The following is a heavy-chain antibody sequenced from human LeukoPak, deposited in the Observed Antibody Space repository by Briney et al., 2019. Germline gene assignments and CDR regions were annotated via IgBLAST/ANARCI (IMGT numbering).Heavy chain of an antibody. V-gene: IGHV3-48*04. Sequence: GGSLRLSCAASGFTFSRYGMHWIRQAPGKGLEWVSYICDSGRTIYYADSVKGRFTISRDNAKNSVYLQMNNLRAEDTAVYYCARDRLGDYDHSGYYDKWGQGTLVTVSS. CDR3: ARDRLGDYDHSGYYDK. J-gene: IGHJ4*02. CDR2: ICDSGRTI. D-gene: IGHD3-22*01. CDR1: GFTFSRYG.